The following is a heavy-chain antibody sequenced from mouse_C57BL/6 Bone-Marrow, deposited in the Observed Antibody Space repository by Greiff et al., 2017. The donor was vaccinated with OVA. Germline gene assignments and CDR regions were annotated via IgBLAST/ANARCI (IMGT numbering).Heavy chain of an antibody. CDR2: IDPSDSYT. CDR1: GYTFTSYW. D-gene: IGHD1-1*01. V-gene: IGHV1-69*01. Sequence: QVQLQPPGAELVMPGASVKLSCKASGYTFTSYWMHWVKQRPGQGLEWIGEIDPSDSYTNYNQKFKGKSTLTVDKSSITAYMQLSSLTSEDSAVYYGARGTLLLRAWFAYWGQGTLVTVSA. J-gene: IGHJ3*01. CDR3: ARGTLLLRAWFAY.